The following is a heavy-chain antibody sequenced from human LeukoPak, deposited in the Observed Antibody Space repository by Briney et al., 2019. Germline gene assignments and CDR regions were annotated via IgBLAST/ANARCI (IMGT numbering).Heavy chain of an antibody. CDR2: IRQDGGDK. Sequence: HPGGSLRLSCAASGFTFSNYYMSWVRQAPGKGLEWVANIRQDGGDKYYVDSVKGRFTISRDNAKNSLYLQMNSLRAEDTAVYYCASGGFHPYNWNDGGVFDYWGQGTLVTVSS. CDR1: GFTFSNYY. V-gene: IGHV3-7*01. J-gene: IGHJ4*02. CDR3: ASGGFHPYNWNDGGVFDY. D-gene: IGHD1-1*01.